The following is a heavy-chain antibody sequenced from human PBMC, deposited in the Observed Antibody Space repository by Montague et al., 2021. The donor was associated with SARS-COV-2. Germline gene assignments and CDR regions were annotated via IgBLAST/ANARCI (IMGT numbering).Heavy chain of an antibody. V-gene: IGHV4-34*01. CDR2: INHYDSN. J-gene: IGHJ6*02. CDR1: GGSFSGYY. Sequence: SETLSLTCTVYGGSFSGYYCYWNRQPPGKGLDLVGKINHYDSNNYNPXXXIKVPISVDTSKNQFSLKLSSVTAADTAVDYCARGPGVVIILAIYYYYGMDVWGQGTTVTVSS. D-gene: IGHD3-3*01. CDR3: ARGPGVVIILAIYYYYGMDV.